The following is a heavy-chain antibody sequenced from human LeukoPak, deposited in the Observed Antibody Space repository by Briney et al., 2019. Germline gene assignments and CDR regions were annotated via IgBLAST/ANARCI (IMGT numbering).Heavy chain of an antibody. Sequence: PSETLSLTWAVYGGSFSGYYWSWIRQPPGKGLEWIGEINHSGSTNYNPSLKSRVTISVDTSKNQFSLKLSSVTAADTAVYYCARRGLTYYYDSSGRYNWFDPWGQGTLVTVSS. J-gene: IGHJ5*02. CDR2: INHSGST. V-gene: IGHV4-34*01. CDR3: ARRGLTYYYDSSGRYNWFDP. CDR1: GGSFSGYY. D-gene: IGHD3-22*01.